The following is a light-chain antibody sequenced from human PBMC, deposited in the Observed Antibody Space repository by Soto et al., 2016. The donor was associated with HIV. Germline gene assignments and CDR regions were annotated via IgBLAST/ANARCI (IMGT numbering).Light chain of an antibody. CDR1: NIGTKS. Sequence: SYELTQAPSVSVAPGKTARITCEGNNIGTKSVHWYQQKPGQAPVLVIYDDTDRPSGIPERFSASNSGNTATLTITRVEAGDEADYHCQVWDSTNDHYVFATGTKVTV. V-gene: IGLV3-21*04. J-gene: IGLJ1*01. CDR2: DDT. CDR3: QVWDSTNDHYV.